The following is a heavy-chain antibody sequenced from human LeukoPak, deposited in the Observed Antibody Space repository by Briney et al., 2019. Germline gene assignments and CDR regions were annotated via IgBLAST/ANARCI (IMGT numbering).Heavy chain of an antibody. D-gene: IGHD6-19*01. V-gene: IGHV1-69*13. CDR2: IIPIFVTA. J-gene: IGHJ4*02. Sequence: SVKVSCKASGGTFSSYAISWVRQAPGQGLECMGGIIPIFVTANYAQMFEGRVTITADEYTSTDYMELRSVRSEETAVYYCARVCGSGWSFDYWGQGTLVTVSS. CDR3: ARVCGSGWSFDY. CDR1: GGTFSSYA.